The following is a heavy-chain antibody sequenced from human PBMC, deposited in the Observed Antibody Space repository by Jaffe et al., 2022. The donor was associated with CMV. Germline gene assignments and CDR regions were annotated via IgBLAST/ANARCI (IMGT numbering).Heavy chain of an antibody. CDR1: GFTFSSYG. CDR2: IWYDGSNK. J-gene: IGHJ4*02. V-gene: IGHV3-33*01. CDR3: ARDHMVRGVIMYYFDY. Sequence: QVQLVESGGGVVQPGRSLRLSCAASGFTFSSYGMHWVRQAPGKGLEWVAVIWYDGSNKYYADSVKGRFTISRDNSKNTLYLQMNSLRAEDTAVYYCARDHMVRGVIMYYFDYWGQGTLVTVSS. D-gene: IGHD3-10*01.